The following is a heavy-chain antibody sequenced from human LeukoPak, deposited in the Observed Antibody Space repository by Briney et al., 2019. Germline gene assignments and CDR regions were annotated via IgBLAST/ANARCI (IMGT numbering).Heavy chain of an antibody. J-gene: IGHJ5*02. CDR1: GYTFTGYY. Sequence: ASVKVSCKASGYTFTGYYMHWVGQAPGQGLEWMGWINPNSGGTNYAQKFQGRVTMTRDTSISTAYMELSRLRSDDTAVYYCARGRLVYDFWSGYYWFDPWGQGTLVTVSS. V-gene: IGHV1-2*02. D-gene: IGHD3-3*01. CDR2: INPNSGGT. CDR3: ARGRLVYDFWSGYYWFDP.